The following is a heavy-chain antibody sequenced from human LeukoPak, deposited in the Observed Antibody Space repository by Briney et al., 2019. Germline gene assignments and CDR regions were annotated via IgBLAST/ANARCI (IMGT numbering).Heavy chain of an antibody. CDR3: AKDSPPGYSSSWYV. Sequence: GRSLRLSYVASGFTFSSYVMHWVRQAPGKGLEWVALISYDENKKYYTESVKGRFTISRDNSKRTLYLHMNSLSAEDSAVYYCAKDSPPGYSSSWYVWGQGTLVTVSS. CDR2: ISYDENKK. V-gene: IGHV3-30*18. D-gene: IGHD6-13*01. J-gene: IGHJ4*02. CDR1: GFTFSSYV.